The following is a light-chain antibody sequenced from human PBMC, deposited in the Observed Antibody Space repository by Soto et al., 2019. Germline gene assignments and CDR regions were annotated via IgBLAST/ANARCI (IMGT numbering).Light chain of an antibody. CDR3: HQSVVSRWT. CDR2: GTS. V-gene: IGKV3-20*01. J-gene: IGKJ1*01. Sequence: IVLTQSPGTLSLSPGEGATLSCRTSQRSASSYFAWSQQRPGQAPRLLIYGTSSRATGVPDRFTGSGSGTDFTLTINRLEPEDFAVYYCHQSVVSRWTFGQGTRVEVK. CDR1: QRSASSY.